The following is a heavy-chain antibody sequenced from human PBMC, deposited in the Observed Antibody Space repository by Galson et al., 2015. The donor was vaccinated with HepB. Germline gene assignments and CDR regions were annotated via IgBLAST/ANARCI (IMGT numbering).Heavy chain of an antibody. CDR1: GYTFTSYY. J-gene: IGHJ6*02. Sequence: SVKVSCKASGYTFTSYYMHWVRQAPGQGLEWMGIINPSGGSTSYAQKLQGRVTMIRDTSTSTVYMELSSLRSEDTAVYYCARDSYYYDSSGCSPDGYYYYYYGMDVWGQGTTVTVSS. V-gene: IGHV1-46*04. CDR2: INPSGGST. D-gene: IGHD3-22*01. CDR3: ARDSYYYDSSGCSPDGYYYYYYGMDV.